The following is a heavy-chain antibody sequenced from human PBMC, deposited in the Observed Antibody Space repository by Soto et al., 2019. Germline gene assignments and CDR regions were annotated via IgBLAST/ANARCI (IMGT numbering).Heavy chain of an antibody. CDR3: ARVPSTLRYNWNYGVHFDY. V-gene: IGHV1-18*01. CDR2: ISAYNGNT. CDR1: GYTFTSYG. D-gene: IGHD1-7*01. J-gene: IGHJ4*02. Sequence: ASVKVSCKASGYTFTSYGISWVRQAPGQGLEWMGWISAYNGNTNYAQKLQGRVTMTTDTSTSTAYMELRSLRSDDTAVYYCARVPSTLRYNWNYGVHFDYWGQGTLVTVSS.